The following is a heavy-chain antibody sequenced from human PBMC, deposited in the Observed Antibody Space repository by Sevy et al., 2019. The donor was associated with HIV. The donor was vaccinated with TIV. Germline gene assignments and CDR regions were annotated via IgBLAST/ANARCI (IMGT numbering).Heavy chain of an antibody. V-gene: IGHV3-23*01. D-gene: IGHD3-16*01. J-gene: IGHJ4*02. CDR2: FSGTDGSGTDGTT. CDR3: AKAARYSSVGYSTGEPFDY. CDR1: GFKFDNYD. Sequence: GGSLRLSCAASGFKFDNYDFSWVRQAPGKGLEWVSGFSGTDGSGTDGTTYYTDSVKGRFIISRDNSKNTLYLEMNSLRVDDTAVCYCAKAARYSSVGYSTGEPFDYWGRGTLVTVSS.